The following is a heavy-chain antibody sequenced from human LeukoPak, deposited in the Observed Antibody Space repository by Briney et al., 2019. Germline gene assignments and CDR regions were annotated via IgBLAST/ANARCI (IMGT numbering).Heavy chain of an antibody. CDR1: GYTFTSYG. D-gene: IGHD3-22*01. CDR2: ISAYNGNT. V-gene: IGHV1-18*01. J-gene: IGHJ3*01. CDR3: AKAGARYSHSSGLYAFDV. Sequence: ASVKVSCKASGYTFTSYGISWVRQAPGQGLEWMGWISAYNGNTNYAQKLQGRVTMTTDTSTSTAYMELRSLRSDDTAVYYCAKAGARYSHSSGLYAFDVWGQGTMVTVSS.